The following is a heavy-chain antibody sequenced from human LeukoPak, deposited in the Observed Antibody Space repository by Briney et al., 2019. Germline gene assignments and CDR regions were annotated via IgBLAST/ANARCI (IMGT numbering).Heavy chain of an antibody. J-gene: IGHJ3*02. CDR2: IDHSGST. D-gene: IGHD3-16*01. CDR3: ARPHLGPAFDI. Sequence: PSETLSLTCVVYGGSFSGDYWNWIRQPPGKGLEWIGEIDHSGSTNYNPSLKSRVTISVDTSKNQFSLKLSSVTAAGTAVYYCARPHLGPAFDIWGRGTMVTVSS. CDR1: GGSFSGDY. V-gene: IGHV4-34*01.